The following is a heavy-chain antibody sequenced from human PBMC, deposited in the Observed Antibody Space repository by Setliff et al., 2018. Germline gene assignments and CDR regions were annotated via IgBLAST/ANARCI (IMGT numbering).Heavy chain of an antibody. CDR3: VRDRYPGSASEHNSGGH. CDR2: ISAYTGKT. CDR1: GYTFLSYG. V-gene: IGHV1-18*01. Sequence: ASVKVSCKAVGYTFLSYGLSWVRQAPGQGLEWMGWISAYTGKTDYAQNFQGRVTMTTDTSTNTAYLELRSLRYDDTAVYYCVRDRYPGSASEHNSGGHWGQGTLVTVSS. J-gene: IGHJ4*02. D-gene: IGHD3-10*01.